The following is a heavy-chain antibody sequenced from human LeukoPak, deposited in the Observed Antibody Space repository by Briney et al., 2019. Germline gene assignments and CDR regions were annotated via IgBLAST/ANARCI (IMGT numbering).Heavy chain of an antibody. CDR3: ARVSLSAYYYYGMDV. J-gene: IGHJ6*02. CDR1: GFSLSNYW. V-gene: IGHV3-33*08. D-gene: IGHD6-25*01. Sequence: GGSLRLSCAASGFSLSNYWMNWVRQAPGKGLEWVAVIWYDGSNKYYADSVKGRFTISRDNSKNTLYLQMNSLRAEDTAVYYCARVSLSAYYYYGMDVWGQGTTVTVSS. CDR2: IWYDGSNK.